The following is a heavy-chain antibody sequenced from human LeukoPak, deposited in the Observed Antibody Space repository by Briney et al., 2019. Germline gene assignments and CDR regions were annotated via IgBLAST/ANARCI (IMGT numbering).Heavy chain of an antibody. CDR3: ARHEIRPSWGTFDF. J-gene: IGHJ5*01. CDR2: IHPGDSDT. CDR1: GYSFSTYW. D-gene: IGHD3-16*01. Sequence: GESLKISCKGSGYSFSTYWIAWVRQMPGKGLEWMGIIHPGDSDTRYSPSFQGQVTISVDKSISTAYLQWSSLKASDTAIYYCARHEIRPSWGTFDFWGQGTLVTVSS. V-gene: IGHV5-51*01.